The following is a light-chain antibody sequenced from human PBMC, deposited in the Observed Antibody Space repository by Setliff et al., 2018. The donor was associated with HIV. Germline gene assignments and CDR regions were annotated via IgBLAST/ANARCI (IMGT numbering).Light chain of an antibody. CDR1: SSDVGGYYS. Sequence: QSVLTQPASVSGSPGQSITISCTGISSDVGGYYSVSWYQQHPGKAPKLMIYDVSKRPSGVPDRFSGSKSGNTASLTISGLQAEDEADYYCCSYAGSYTFPYVFGTGTKVTVL. CDR3: CSYAGSYTFPYV. CDR2: DVS. J-gene: IGLJ1*01. V-gene: IGLV2-11*01.